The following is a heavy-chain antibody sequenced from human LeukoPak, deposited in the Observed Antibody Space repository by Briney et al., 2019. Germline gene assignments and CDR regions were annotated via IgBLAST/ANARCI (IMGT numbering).Heavy chain of an antibody. CDR2: IWYDGSNK. J-gene: IGHJ4*02. D-gene: IGHD3-9*01. CDR1: GFTFSSYG. Sequence: PGGSLRLSCAASGFTFSSYGMHWVRQAPGKGLEWVAVIWYDGSNKYYADSVKGRFTISRDNSKNTLYLQMNSLRAEDTAVYYCARGHYDILTGYYSTTPDYWGQGTLVTVSS. V-gene: IGHV3-33*01. CDR3: ARGHYDILTGYYSTTPDY.